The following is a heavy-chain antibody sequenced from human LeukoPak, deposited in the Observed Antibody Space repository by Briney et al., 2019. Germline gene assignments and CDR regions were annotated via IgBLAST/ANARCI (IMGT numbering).Heavy chain of an antibody. J-gene: IGHJ4*02. Sequence: SETLSLTCAVSGYSISSGYYWGWIRQPPGKGLEWIGSIYHSGSTYYNPSLKSRVTISVDTSKNQFSLKLSSVTAADTAVYYCARDLHGGCSYGYEFDYWGQGTLVTVSS. V-gene: IGHV4-38-2*02. CDR1: GYSISSGYY. CDR3: ARDLHGGCSYGYEFDY. D-gene: IGHD5-18*01. CDR2: IYHSGST.